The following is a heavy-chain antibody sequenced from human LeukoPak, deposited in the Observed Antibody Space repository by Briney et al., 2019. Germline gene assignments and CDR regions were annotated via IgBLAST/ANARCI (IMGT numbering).Heavy chain of an antibody. CDR3: ARGGRGYSYGHFDY. Sequence: PSETPSLTCTVSGGSISSYYWSWIRQPPGKGLEWIGYIYYSGSTNYNPSLKSRVTISVDTSKNQFSLKLSSVTAADTAVYYCARGGRGYSYGHFDYWGQGTLVTVSS. V-gene: IGHV4-59*01. J-gene: IGHJ4*02. D-gene: IGHD5-18*01. CDR2: IYYSGST. CDR1: GGSISSYY.